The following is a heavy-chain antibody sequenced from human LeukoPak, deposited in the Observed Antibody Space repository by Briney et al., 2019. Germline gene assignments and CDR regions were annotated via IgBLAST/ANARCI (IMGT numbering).Heavy chain of an antibody. CDR1: GFTFSSYA. V-gene: IGHV3-23*01. CDR2: ISGSGGST. D-gene: IGHD3-3*01. Sequence: GGSLRLSCAASGFTFSSYAMSWVRQDPGKGLEWVSAISGSGGSTYYADSVKGRFTISRDNSKNTQYLQMNSLRAEDTAVYYCAKILRFLEWLLPPFDYWGQGTLVTVSS. CDR3: AKILRFLEWLLPPFDY. J-gene: IGHJ4*02.